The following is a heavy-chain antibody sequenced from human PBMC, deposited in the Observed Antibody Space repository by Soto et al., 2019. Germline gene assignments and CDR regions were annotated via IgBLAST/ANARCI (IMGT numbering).Heavy chain of an antibody. V-gene: IGHV6-1*01. CDR3: ARDFDGAVRRAFDI. Sequence: KQSQTLSLPCAISGDSDSSNSAAWNWIRQSPSGGLEWLGRTYYRSRSKWYNDYAESVKSRIIINPDTTKNQFSLQLKSVTPEDTAVYYCARDFDGAVRRAFDIWGQGTMVTVSS. CDR1: GDSDSSNSAA. D-gene: IGHD3-10*01. J-gene: IGHJ3*02. CDR2: TYYRSRSKWYN.